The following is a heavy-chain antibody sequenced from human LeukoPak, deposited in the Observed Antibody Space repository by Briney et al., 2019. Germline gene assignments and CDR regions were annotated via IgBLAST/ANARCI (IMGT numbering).Heavy chain of an antibody. V-gene: IGHV4-61*01. CDR1: GGSVSSGSYC. D-gene: IGHD4-17*01. CDR3: ARDSTTVTSYYYFDY. CDR2: IYYSGST. Sequence: SETLSLTCTVSGGSVSSGSYCWSWIRQPPGKGLEWIGYIYYSGSTNYNPSLKSRVTISVDTSKNQFSLKLSSVTAADTAVYYCARDSTTVTSYYYFDYWGQGTLVTVSS. J-gene: IGHJ4*02.